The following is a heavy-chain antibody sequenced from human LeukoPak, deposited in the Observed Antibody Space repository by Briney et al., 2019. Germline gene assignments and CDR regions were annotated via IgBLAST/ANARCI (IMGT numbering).Heavy chain of an antibody. Sequence: GESLKISCEGFGYSFTNSWIAWVRQMPGKGLEWMGIVYPGNSDTRYSPSFQGQVAMSADKSISTAYLQWSSLKASDTAMYYCARVARSMGDALDIWGQGTMVTVSS. D-gene: IGHD5-18*01. CDR1: GYSFTNSW. V-gene: IGHV5-51*01. J-gene: IGHJ3*02. CDR2: VYPGNSDT. CDR3: ARVARSMGDALDI.